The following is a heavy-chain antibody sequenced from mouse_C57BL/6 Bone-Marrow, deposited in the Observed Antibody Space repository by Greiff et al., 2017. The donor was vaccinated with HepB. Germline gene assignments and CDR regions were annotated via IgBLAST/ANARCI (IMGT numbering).Heavy chain of an antibody. CDR1: GYTFTSYG. D-gene: IGHD2-4*01. CDR2: IYPRSGNT. V-gene: IGHV1-81*01. CDR3: ARFDDDEGAWFAY. J-gene: IGHJ3*01. Sequence: QVQLKQSGAELARPGASVKLSCKASGYTFTSYGISWVKQRTGQGLEWIGEIYPRSGNTYYNEKFKGKATLTADKSSSTAYMELSSLTSEDSAVYFCARFDDDEGAWFAYWGQGTLVTVSA.